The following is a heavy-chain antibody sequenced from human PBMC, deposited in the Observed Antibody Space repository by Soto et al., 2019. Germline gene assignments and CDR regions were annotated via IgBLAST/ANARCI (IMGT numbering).Heavy chain of an antibody. CDR1: GGTFSSYA. CDR3: ARVGYCSGGSCGYYYYGMDV. CDR2: IIPIFGTA. J-gene: IGHJ6*02. V-gene: IGHV1-69*12. Sequence: QVQLVQSGAEVKKPGSSVKVSCKASGGTFSSYAISWVRQAPGQGLEWMGGIIPIFGTANYAQKFQGRVTITADESTSTAYMELSSLRSEDTAVYYCARVGYCSGGSCGYYYYGMDVWGQGTTVTVSS. D-gene: IGHD2-15*01.